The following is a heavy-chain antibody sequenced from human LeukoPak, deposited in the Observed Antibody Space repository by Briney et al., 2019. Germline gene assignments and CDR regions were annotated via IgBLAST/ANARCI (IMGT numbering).Heavy chain of an antibody. D-gene: IGHD3-3*01. V-gene: IGHV3-30*18. CDR3: AKAPPWRGEGY. CDR2: ISYDGSNK. Sequence: GGSLRLSCAASGFTFSSYGMHWVRQAPGKGLEWVAVISYDGSNKYYADSVKGRFTISRDNSKNTLYLQMNSLRAEDTAVYYCAKAPPWRGEGYWGQGTLVTVSS. J-gene: IGHJ4*02. CDR1: GFTFSSYG.